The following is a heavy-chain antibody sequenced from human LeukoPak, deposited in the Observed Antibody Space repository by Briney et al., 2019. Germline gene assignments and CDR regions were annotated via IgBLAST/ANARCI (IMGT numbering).Heavy chain of an antibody. CDR1: GFTLSSNY. CDR2: TKPDGSEK. Sequence: GGSLRLSCAASGFTLSSNYMSWVRQAPGKGLEWVGSTKPDGSEKYYVDSVKGRFTISRDNAKNSLYLQMNGLRAEDTAVYYCARDDGSSCFAYWGQGTQVTVSS. J-gene: IGHJ4*02. CDR3: ARDDGSSCFAY. V-gene: IGHV3-7*01. D-gene: IGHD3-10*01.